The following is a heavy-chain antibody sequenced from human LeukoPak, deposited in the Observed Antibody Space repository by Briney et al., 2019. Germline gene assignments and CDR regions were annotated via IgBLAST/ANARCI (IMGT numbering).Heavy chain of an antibody. CDR1: GGSISSYY. CDR2: IYYSGST. V-gene: IGHV4-59*12. CDR3: ARDGSSSKTDAFDI. Sequence: PSETLSLTCTVSGGSISSYYWSWIRQPPGKGLEWIGYIYYSGSTNYNPSLKSRVTISVDTSKNQFSLKLSSVTAADTAVYYCARDGSSSKTDAFDIWGQGTMVTVSS. D-gene: IGHD6-13*01. J-gene: IGHJ3*02.